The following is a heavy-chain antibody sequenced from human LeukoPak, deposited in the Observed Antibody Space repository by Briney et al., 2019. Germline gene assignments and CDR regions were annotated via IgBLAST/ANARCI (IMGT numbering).Heavy chain of an antibody. CDR1: GFTFSSYS. D-gene: IGHD3-10*01. J-gene: IGHJ4*02. Sequence: PGGSLRLSCAASGFTFSSYSMNWVRQAPGKGLEWVSSISSSSSYIYYADSVKGRFTISRDNAKNSLHLQMNSLRAEDTAVYYCAREDSYYYGSGSYPFDYWGQGTLVTVSS. CDR3: AREDSYYYGSGSYPFDY. V-gene: IGHV3-21*01. CDR2: ISSSSSYI.